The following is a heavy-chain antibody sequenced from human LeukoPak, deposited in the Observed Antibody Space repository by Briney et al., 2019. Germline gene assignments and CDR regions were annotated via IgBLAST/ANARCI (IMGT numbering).Heavy chain of an antibody. CDR3: ARSRGYCSSTSCYAEDYFDY. J-gene: IGHJ4*02. CDR2: IDYSGST. V-gene: IGHV4-39*07. D-gene: IGHD2-2*01. Sequence: SETLSLTCTVSGGSISSSSYYWGWIRQPPGKGVEWIGSIDYSGSTYYNPSLKSRLTISVDTSKNPFSLKLSSVTAADTAVYYCARSRGYCSSTSCYAEDYFDYWGQGTLVTVSS. CDR1: GGSISSSSYY.